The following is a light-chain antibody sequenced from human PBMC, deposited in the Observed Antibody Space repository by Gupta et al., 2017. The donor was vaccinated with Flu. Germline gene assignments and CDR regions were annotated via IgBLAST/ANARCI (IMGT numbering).Light chain of an antibody. V-gene: IGLV2-11*01. Sequence: QSALTHPRSVSGSPEQSVTISCTASGLDVSDYNYVSWYQQYPGNAPNLLIYDVYRRPSGVPHRVSGSNCDNTASLTISGLQADDEADYYCCSYAASSTYVFGSGTKVTVL. CDR3: CSYAASSTYV. CDR1: GLDVSDYNY. CDR2: DVY. J-gene: IGLJ1*01.